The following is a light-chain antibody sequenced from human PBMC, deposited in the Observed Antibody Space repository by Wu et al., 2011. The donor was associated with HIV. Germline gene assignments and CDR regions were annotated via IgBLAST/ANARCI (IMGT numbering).Light chain of an antibody. J-gene: IGKJ2*01. Sequence: EIVLTQSPATMSLSPGERATLSCRASQSISDYLAWYQQKPGQAPRLLIYGASTRATGIPARFSGSGSGTEFTLTISSMQSEDFAVYYCQQYNNWPLYTFGQGTKLEIK. CDR2: GAS. CDR3: QQYNNWPLYT. V-gene: IGKV3-15*01. CDR1: QSISDY.